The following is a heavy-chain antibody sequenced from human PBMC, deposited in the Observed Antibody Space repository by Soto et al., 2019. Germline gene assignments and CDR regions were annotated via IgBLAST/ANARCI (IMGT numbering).Heavy chain of an antibody. CDR3: AIDSSGRRISFSDF. D-gene: IGHD1-26*01. CDR2: ISFDGSNK. J-gene: IGHJ4*02. Sequence: GGSLRLSCAASGFTFSSYGMHWVRQAPGKGLEWVAVISFDGSNKYSADSVKGRFTISRDNSKNTLFPQMNSLRAEDTAVYYCAIDSSGRRISFSDFWGQGTLVPVYS. CDR1: GFTFSSYG. V-gene: IGHV3-30*03.